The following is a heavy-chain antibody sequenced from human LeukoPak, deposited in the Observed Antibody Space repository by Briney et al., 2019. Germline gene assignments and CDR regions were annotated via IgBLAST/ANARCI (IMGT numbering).Heavy chain of an antibody. D-gene: IGHD3-10*01. CDR3: TLIQGWGSGSYYRDF. Sequence: GGSLRLSCAASGFSISYDRKSWVRQAPGKGLGWVARVNSRSAGETTDYAAPVKGRFTISRDDSKNTLYLQMNSLKTEDTAVYYCTLIQGWGSGSYYRDFWGQGTLVTVSS. J-gene: IGHJ4*02. V-gene: IGHV3-15*01. CDR1: GFSISYDR. CDR2: VNSRSAGETT.